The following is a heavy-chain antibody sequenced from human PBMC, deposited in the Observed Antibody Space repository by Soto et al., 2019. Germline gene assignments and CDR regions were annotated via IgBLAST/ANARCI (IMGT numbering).Heavy chain of an antibody. Sequence: QVHLVQSGAEVKKPGASVKVSCQGSGYAFTTYGITWVRQAPGQGLEWMGWISAHNGKPNYAQKLQGRVTVPRDTATSTAYMELGSLRYDDTAVYCCARGRYGDYWGQGALVTVSS. D-gene: IGHD1-1*01. J-gene: IGHJ4*02. CDR3: ARGRYGDY. V-gene: IGHV1-18*01. CDR1: GYAFTTYG. CDR2: ISAHNGKP.